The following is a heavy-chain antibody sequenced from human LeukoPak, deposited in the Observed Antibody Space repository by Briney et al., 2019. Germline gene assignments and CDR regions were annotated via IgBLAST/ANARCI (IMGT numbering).Heavy chain of an antibody. Sequence: PGGSLRLSCAASGFTFSSYDMHWVRQATGKGLEWVSAIGTAGDTYYPGSVKGRFTISRENAKNSLYLQMNSLRAGDTAVYYCARAHRPGGSGSYYSYLNYYYMDVWGKGTTVTVSS. J-gene: IGHJ6*03. CDR1: GFTFSSYD. D-gene: IGHD3-10*01. CDR3: ARAHRPGGSGSYYSYLNYYYMDV. V-gene: IGHV3-13*01. CDR2: IGTAGDT.